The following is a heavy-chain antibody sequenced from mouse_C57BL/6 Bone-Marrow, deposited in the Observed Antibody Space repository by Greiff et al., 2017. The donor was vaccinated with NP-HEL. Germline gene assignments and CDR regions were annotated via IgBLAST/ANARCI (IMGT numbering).Heavy chain of an antibody. CDR2: SRNKANDYTT. Sequence: EVKLVESGGGLVQSGRSLRLSCATSGFTFSDFYMEWVRQAPGKGLEWIAASRNKANDYTTEYSASVKGRFIVSRDTSQSILYLQMNALRAEDTAIYYCARDKDFDVWGTGTTVTVAS. V-gene: IGHV7-1*01. J-gene: IGHJ1*03. CDR1: GFTFSDFY. CDR3: ARDKDFDV.